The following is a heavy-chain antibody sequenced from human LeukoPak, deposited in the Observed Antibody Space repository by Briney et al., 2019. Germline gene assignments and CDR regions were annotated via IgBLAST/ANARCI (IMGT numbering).Heavy chain of an antibody. D-gene: IGHD2-8*01. CDR3: AREMAV. Sequence: GGSLRLSCAASGFSFGTYSMHWARQVPGKGLEWVAVIWYDGSNEDYADSVKGRFTISRDNSKNTLYLQMNSLRAEDTAVYYCAREMAVWGQGALVTVSS. J-gene: IGHJ4*02. V-gene: IGHV3-33*01. CDR2: IWYDGSNE. CDR1: GFSFGTYS.